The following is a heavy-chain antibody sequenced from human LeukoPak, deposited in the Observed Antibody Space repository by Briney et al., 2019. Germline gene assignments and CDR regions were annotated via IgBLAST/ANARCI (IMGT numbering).Heavy chain of an antibody. Sequence: GGSLRLSCAASGFTFSNYWMHWVRQAPGKGLVWVSRINSDGINTSYADSVKGRFTISRDNAKNTLNLQMNSLRAEDTAVYYCAKSGEWELLSYFDYWGQGTLVTVSS. D-gene: IGHD1-26*01. J-gene: IGHJ4*02. CDR2: INSDGINT. CDR3: AKSGEWELLSYFDY. V-gene: IGHV3-74*01. CDR1: GFTFSNYW.